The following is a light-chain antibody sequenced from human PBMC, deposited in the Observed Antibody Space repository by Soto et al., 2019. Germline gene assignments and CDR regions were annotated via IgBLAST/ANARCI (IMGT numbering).Light chain of an antibody. CDR1: SSDVGCYHY. CDR3: SSYAGSNNVV. J-gene: IGLJ2*01. CDR2: EVT. Sequence: QSALTQPPSASGSPGQSVTISCTGTSSDVGCYHYVSWYQQHPGKAPKLMIHEVTKRPSGVPDRFSGSKSGNTASLTVSGLQGEDEADYYCSSYAGSNNVVFGGGTKVTVL. V-gene: IGLV2-8*01.